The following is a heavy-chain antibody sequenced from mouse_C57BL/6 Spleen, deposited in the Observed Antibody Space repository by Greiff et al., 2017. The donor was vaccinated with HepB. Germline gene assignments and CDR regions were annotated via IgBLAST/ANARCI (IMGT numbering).Heavy chain of an antibody. D-gene: IGHD1-1*01. V-gene: IGHV1-55*01. CDR3: TRVDYYYGSNYAMDY. CDR2: IYPGSGST. CDR1: GYTFTSYW. Sequence: VQLQQPGAELVKPGASVKMSCKASGYTFTSYWITWVKQRPGQGLEWIGDIYPGSGSTNYNEKFKSKATLTVEPSSSTAYIQHSSLTSEDSAVYYCTRVDYYYGSNYAMDYWGQGTSGNVAS. J-gene: IGHJ4*01.